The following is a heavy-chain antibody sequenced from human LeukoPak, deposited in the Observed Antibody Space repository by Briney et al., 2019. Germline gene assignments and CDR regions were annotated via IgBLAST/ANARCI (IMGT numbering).Heavy chain of an antibody. CDR3: ARSPTKGSGSYYWGETWFDP. V-gene: IGHV1-2*02. Sequence: ASVKVSCKASGGTFSSYAISWVRQAPGQGLEWMGWINPNSGGTNYAQKFQGRVTMTRDTSISTADMELSRLRSDDTAVYYCARSPTKGSGSYYWGETWFDPWGQGTLVTVSS. D-gene: IGHD3-10*01. J-gene: IGHJ5*02. CDR1: GGTFSSYA. CDR2: INPNSGGT.